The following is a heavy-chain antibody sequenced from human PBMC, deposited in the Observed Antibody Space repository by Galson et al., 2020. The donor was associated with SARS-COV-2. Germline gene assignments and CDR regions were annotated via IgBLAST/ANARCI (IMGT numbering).Heavy chain of an antibody. CDR3: AREGGSVTDTPGGMDV. V-gene: IGHV4-61*02. CDR2: IYTSGST. J-gene: IGHJ6*02. CDR1: GGSISSGSYY. Sequence: SETLSLTCIVSGGSISSGSYYWSWIRQSAGKGLEWIGRIYTSGSTNYNPSLKSRVIIFADTSKNQFSLKLNSVTAADTALYYWAREGGSVTDTPGGMDVWGQGTTVTVSS. D-gene: IGHD2-21*02.